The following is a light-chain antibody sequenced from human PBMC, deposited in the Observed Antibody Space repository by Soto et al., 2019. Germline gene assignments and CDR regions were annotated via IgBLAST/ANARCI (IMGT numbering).Light chain of an antibody. CDR3: QQYDNLPIA. CDR1: QDISNY. CDR2: DVS. Sequence: DIHMTHSPSSLSSSLVDRVAITCQASQDISNYLNWYQHKPGKAPKLLIYDVSNLETGVPSRFSGSGSGTDFTFTISSLQPEDIATYYCQQYDNLPIAFGQGTRLEIK. J-gene: IGKJ5*01. V-gene: IGKV1-33*01.